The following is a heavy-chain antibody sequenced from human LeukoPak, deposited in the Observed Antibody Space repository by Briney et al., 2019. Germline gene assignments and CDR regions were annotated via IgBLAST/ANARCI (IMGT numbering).Heavy chain of an antibody. Sequence: ASVKVSCKASGYTFTSYAMNWVRQAPGQGLEWMGWINTNTGNPTYAQGFTGRFVFSLDTSVSTAYLQISSLKAEDTAVYYCARGPSTPNNYYDSSGYYEYFDYWGQGTLVTVSS. D-gene: IGHD3-22*01. V-gene: IGHV7-4-1*02. CDR3: ARGPSTPNNYYDSSGYYEYFDY. CDR1: GYTFTSYA. CDR2: INTNTGNP. J-gene: IGHJ4*02.